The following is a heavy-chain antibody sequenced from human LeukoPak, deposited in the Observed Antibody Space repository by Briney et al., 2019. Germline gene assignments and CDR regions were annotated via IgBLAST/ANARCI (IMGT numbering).Heavy chain of an antibody. Sequence: SVKVSCKASGGTFSSYAISWVRQAPGQGLEWMGGIIPIFGTANYAQKFQGRVTITADESTSTAYMELSSLRSEDTAVYYCARDREMVTPRGYFDYWGQGTLVTVSS. D-gene: IGHD5-24*01. CDR2: IIPIFGTA. J-gene: IGHJ4*02. CDR3: ARDREMVTPRGYFDY. CDR1: GGTFSSYA. V-gene: IGHV1-69*13.